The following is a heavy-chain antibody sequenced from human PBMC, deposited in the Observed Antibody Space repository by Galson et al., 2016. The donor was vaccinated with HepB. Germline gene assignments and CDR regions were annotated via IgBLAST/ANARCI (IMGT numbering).Heavy chain of an antibody. V-gene: IGHV3-74*01. CDR2: IRLDGSAT. Sequence: SLRLSCAASGFTGFTFSSYWMHWVRQAPGKGLVWVSRIRLDGSATIYGDYVKGRFSTSRDNAKNTLFLQMNSLRAEDTAVYYCGASRDGYIDYWGQGALVTISS. D-gene: IGHD5-24*01. CDR3: GASRDGYIDY. CDR1: GFTGFTFSSYW. J-gene: IGHJ4*01.